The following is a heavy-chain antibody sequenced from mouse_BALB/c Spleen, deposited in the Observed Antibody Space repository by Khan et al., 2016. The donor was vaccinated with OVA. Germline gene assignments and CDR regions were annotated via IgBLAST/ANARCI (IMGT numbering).Heavy chain of an antibody. D-gene: IGHD1-2*01. CDR3: ARTARIKY. CDR2: ISYSGSN. J-gene: IGHJ2*01. Sequence: EVQLQESGPGLVKPSQSLSLTCTVTGYSITSGYGWNWIRQFPGNKLEWMGYISYSGSNNYNPFLKSLISITRDTSKKQFFLQLNSVTTEDTATYYCARTARIKYWGQGTTLTVSS. CDR1: GYSITSGYG. V-gene: IGHV3-2*02.